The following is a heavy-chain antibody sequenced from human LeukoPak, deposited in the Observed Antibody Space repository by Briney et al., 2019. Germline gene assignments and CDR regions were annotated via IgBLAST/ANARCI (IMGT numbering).Heavy chain of an antibody. CDR1: GFTFRDSA. CDR3: TPDSRSLVY. J-gene: IGHJ4*02. D-gene: IGHD1-26*01. CDR2: ITGGGGST. Sequence: GGSLRLSPADSGFTFRDSAMSWGRQDPGEGVECVSTITGGGGSTYYADSVKGRLTISRDNVKNTLYLQMSSRRDDDTAVDYCTPDSRSLVYYGRGSMATVS. V-gene: IGHV3-23*01.